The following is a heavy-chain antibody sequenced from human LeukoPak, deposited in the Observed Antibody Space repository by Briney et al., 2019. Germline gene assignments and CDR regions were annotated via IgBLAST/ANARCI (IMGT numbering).Heavy chain of an antibody. CDR3: ARDRGGSSTSYYFDY. Sequence: GGSLRLSCAASGFTFNNHAMHWVRQAPGKGLEYVSTISSDGGSTYYANSVKGRFTTFRDNSKNTLYLQMGSLRAEDMAVYYCARDRGGSSTSYYFDYWGQGTLVTVSS. CDR2: ISSDGGST. J-gene: IGHJ4*02. V-gene: IGHV3-64*01. D-gene: IGHD1-26*01. CDR1: GFTFNNHA.